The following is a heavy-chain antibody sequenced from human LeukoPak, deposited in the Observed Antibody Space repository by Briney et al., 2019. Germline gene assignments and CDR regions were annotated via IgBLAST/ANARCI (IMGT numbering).Heavy chain of an antibody. CDR3: ARGGNSRYMDV. Sequence: SETLSLTCTVSGGSIKSDYWNWIRQPPGKGLEWIGYIYSNGGTNYNPSLGSRVTISIATSKDQFSLKLTSVTAADTAVYYCARGGNSRYMDVWGTGTTVTVSS. V-gene: IGHV4-59*01. CDR2: IYSNGGT. D-gene: IGHD5-12*01. J-gene: IGHJ6*03. CDR1: GGSIKSDY.